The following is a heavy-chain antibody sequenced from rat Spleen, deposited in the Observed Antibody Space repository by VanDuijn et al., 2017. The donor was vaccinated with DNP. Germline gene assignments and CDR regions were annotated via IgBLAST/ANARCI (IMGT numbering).Heavy chain of an antibody. CDR3: GRVGYPGGAMDA. CDR1: GFTFSDYD. Sequence: EVQLVESGGGLVQPGGSLKLSCSASGFTFSDYDMAWVRQAPERGLEWVTTITYVGRITYYRDSVQGRFTISRDNGQNTLYLQMSKLGSEDTAIYYCGRVGYPGGAMDAWGQGTSVTVSS. J-gene: IGHJ4*01. D-gene: IGHD1-4*01. V-gene: IGHV5-7*01. CDR2: ITYVGRIT.